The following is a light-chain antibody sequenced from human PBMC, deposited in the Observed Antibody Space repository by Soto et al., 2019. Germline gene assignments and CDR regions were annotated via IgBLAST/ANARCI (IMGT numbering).Light chain of an antibody. CDR1: QGISSW. CDR2: TAS. V-gene: IGKV1-12*01. CDR3: QQGNSVPFT. Sequence: DIQMTQSPSSVSSSVGDSVTISCRASQGISSWLVWYQLKPGKAPEVLIPTASSLYSGVPSRFSGSGSGTDFTLTISKLQPEDSATYYCQQGNSVPFTFGQGTKVEIK. J-gene: IGKJ1*01.